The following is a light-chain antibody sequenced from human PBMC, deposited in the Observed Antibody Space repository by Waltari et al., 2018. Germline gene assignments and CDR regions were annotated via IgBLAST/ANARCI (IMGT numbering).Light chain of an antibody. CDR1: GGHRNYI. Sequence: QPVLTQSSSASASLGSSVKLTCTLSGGHRNYIIAWHQQPPGKAPRCLMKIEVSGNFKTGGRVPVRFSGSSSGADRHLSIASLHAEDEADYFCETWDSDTWLFGGGTTVTV. J-gene: IGLJ3*02. V-gene: IGLV4-60*03. CDR3: ETWDSDTWL. CDR2: IEVSGNF.